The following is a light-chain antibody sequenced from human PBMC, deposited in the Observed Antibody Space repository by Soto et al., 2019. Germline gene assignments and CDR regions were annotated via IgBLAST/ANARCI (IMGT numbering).Light chain of an antibody. V-gene: IGKV3-20*01. CDR2: GAS. J-gene: IGKJ1*01. Sequence: EIVLTQSPGTLSLSPGERATLSCRASQSVSNNYLAWYQQKPGQAPRLLIYGASNRATGIPDRFSGSGSGTVFTLTISRLEPEDFAVYFCQQYDSSPTTFGQGTKVDIK. CDR1: QSVSNNY. CDR3: QQYDSSPTT.